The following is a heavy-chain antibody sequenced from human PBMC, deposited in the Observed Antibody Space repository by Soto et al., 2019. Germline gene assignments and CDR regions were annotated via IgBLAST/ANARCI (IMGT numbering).Heavy chain of an antibody. D-gene: IGHD2-2*02. V-gene: IGHV3-15*01. Sequence: EVQLVESGGGLVKPGGSLRLSCAASGFTFSNAWMSWVRQAPGKGLEWVGRIKSKTDGGTTDYAAPVKGRFTISRDDSKNTLYLQMNSLKTEDTAVYYCTTVYCSSTSCYIVDRYYYYGMDVWGQGTTVTVSS. CDR3: TTVYCSSTSCYIVDRYYYYGMDV. CDR1: GFTFSNAW. J-gene: IGHJ6*02. CDR2: IKSKTDGGTT.